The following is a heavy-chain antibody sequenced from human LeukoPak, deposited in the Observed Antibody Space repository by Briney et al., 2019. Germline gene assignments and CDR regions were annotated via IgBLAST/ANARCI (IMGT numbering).Heavy chain of an antibody. CDR2: ISYDGSNK. V-gene: IGHV3-30-3*01. Sequence: SGGSLRLSCATSGFTFSSCAMHWVRQAPGKGLEWVAVISYDGSNKYYADSVKGRFTISRDNSKNTLYLQMNSLRAEDTAVYYCAREGCSSTSCYFRSFSWSSWFDPWGQGTLVTVSS. CDR1: GFTFSSCA. CDR3: AREGCSSTSCYFRSFSWSSWFDP. J-gene: IGHJ5*02. D-gene: IGHD2-2*01.